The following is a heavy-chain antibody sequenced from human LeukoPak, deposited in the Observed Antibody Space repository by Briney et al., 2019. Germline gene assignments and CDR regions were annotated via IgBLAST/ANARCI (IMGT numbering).Heavy chain of an antibody. Sequence: GGSLRLSCAASGFTFSSYAMSWVRQAPGKGLEWVSAISGSGGCTYYADSVKGRFTISRDNSKNTLYLQMNSLRAEDTAVYYCAPSSSGWRNWFDPWGQGTLVTVSS. CDR3: APSSSGWRNWFDP. CDR1: GFTFSSYA. V-gene: IGHV3-23*01. J-gene: IGHJ5*02. CDR2: ISGSGGCT. D-gene: IGHD6-19*01.